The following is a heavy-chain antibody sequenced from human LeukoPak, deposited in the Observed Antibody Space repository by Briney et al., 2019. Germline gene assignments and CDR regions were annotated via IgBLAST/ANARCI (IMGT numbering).Heavy chain of an antibody. J-gene: IGHJ4*02. Sequence: ASVNVSCKASGYTFTGYYMHWVRQALGQGLEWVGWINPNSGGTNYAQKFQGRVTMTRDTSISTAYMELRRLRSDDTAVYCCARRLSGSFDYWGQGTLVTVSS. V-gene: IGHV1-2*02. CDR3: ARRLSGSFDY. CDR2: INPNSGGT. D-gene: IGHD6-19*01. CDR1: GYTFTGYY.